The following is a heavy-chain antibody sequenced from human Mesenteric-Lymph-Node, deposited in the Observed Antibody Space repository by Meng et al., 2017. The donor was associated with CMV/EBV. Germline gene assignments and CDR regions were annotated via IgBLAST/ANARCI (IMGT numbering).Heavy chain of an antibody. CDR3: ATDPHDFWSGKNWFDF. V-gene: IGHV3-21*01. CDR2: ISLSSSYM. J-gene: IGHJ5*01. D-gene: IGHD3-3*01. Sequence: GGSLRLSCVASEFTFSNYNMNWVHQAPGKGLEWISSISLSSSYMYYADSVRGRFTISRDTSKNTLYLQMDSLRPEDTAIYYCATDPHDFWSGKNWFDFWGQGTLVTVSS. CDR1: EFTFSNYN.